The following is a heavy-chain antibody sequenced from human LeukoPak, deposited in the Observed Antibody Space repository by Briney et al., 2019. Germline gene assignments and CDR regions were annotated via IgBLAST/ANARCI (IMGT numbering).Heavy chain of an antibody. D-gene: IGHD6-13*01. J-gene: IGHJ5*02. V-gene: IGHV5-51*01. CDR2: IYPGDSDT. CDR3: ARGSSSWGLAVANWFDP. Sequence: HGESLKISCKGSGYSFTSYWIGWVRPMPGKGLEWMGIIYPGDSDTRYSPSFQGQVTISADKSISTAYLQWSSLKASDTAMYYCARGSSSWGLAVANWFDPWGQGTLVTVSS. CDR1: GYSFTSYW.